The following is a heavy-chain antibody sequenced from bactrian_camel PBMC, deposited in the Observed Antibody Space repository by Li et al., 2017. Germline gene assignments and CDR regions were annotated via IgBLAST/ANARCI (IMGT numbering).Heavy chain of an antibody. V-gene: IGHV3S54*01. Sequence: HVQLVESGGGTVQPGGSLRLSCLVSGRSRGSNCIGWYRLPPGRAPAEREGIASIYNGGGQRWYHASVKGRFTISQDSAKSTVYLHMSSVKPEDTAMYYCAAGLGSWPVTLQVSDYNYWDQGTQVTVS. D-gene: IGHD6*01. CDR1: GRSRGSNC. J-gene: IGHJ4*01. CDR2: IYNGGGQR. CDR3: AAGLGSWPVTLQVSDYNY.